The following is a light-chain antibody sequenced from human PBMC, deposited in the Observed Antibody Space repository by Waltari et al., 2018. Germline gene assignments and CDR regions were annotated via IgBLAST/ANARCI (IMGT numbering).Light chain of an antibody. Sequence: QSALTQPASVSGSPGQSITISCTGTSSDVGRYNLVSWYQQHPGKAPKLIIYEFTTRPSGVSSRCSGSKSGDTASLTISGRQADDETDYYCCSYAGSIIFYVCGTGTKV. J-gene: IGLJ1*01. V-gene: IGLV2-23*02. CDR2: EFT. CDR1: SSDVGRYNL. CDR3: CSYAGSIIFYV.